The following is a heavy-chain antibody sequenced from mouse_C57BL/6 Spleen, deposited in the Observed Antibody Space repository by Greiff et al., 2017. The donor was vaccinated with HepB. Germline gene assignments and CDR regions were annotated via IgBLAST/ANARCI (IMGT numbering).Heavy chain of an antibody. CDR3: TRGKGDYYGSRPFDY. CDR2: IDPETGGT. V-gene: IGHV1-15*01. CDR1: GYTFTDYE. Sequence: VHLVESGAELVRPGASVTLSCKASGYTFTDYEMHWVKQTPVHGLEWIGAIDPETGGTAYNQKFKGKAILTADKSSSTAYMELRSLTSEDSAVYYCTRGKGDYYGSRPFDYWGQGTTLTVSS. J-gene: IGHJ2*01. D-gene: IGHD1-1*01.